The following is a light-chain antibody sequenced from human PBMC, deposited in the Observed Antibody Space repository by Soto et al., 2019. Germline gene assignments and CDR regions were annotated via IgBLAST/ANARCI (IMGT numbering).Light chain of an antibody. Sequence: EIVVTQSPGTLSLSPGDRATLSCRASQSVSSSYLAWYQQKPGQAPRLLIYGASSRATGIPDRFSGIGSGTDFTLTISRLEPEDVAVYYCQQYGRSPLTFGGGTKVEIK. CDR2: GAS. CDR3: QQYGRSPLT. J-gene: IGKJ4*01. CDR1: QSVSSSY. V-gene: IGKV3-20*01.